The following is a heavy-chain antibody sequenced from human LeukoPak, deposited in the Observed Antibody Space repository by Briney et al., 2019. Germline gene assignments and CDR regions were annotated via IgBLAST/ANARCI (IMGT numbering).Heavy chain of an antibody. J-gene: IGHJ2*01. CDR2: IIWDGSST. V-gene: IGHV3-43D*03. CDR1: GFTFEDYA. CDR3: AKEPYFDL. Sequence: GGSLRLSCAASGFTFEDYAMHWVRQPPGKGLEWVSLIIWDGSSTYYADSVKGRFTTSRDNSKNSLYLQMNSLRAEDTALYYCAKEPYFDLWGRGTLVIVSS.